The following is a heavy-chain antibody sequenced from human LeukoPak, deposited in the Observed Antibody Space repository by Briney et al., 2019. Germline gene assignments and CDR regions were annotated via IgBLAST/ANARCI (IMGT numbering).Heavy chain of an antibody. CDR1: GGSISSYY. D-gene: IGHD5-24*01. CDR2: IYYSGST. J-gene: IGHJ4*02. V-gene: IGHV4-59*01. Sequence: SETLSLTCTVSGGSISSYYWSWIRQPPGKGLEWIGYIYYSGSTNYNPSLKSRATISVDTSKNQFSLKLSSVTAADTAVYYCARGRDGYNLSYFDYWGQGTLVTVSS. CDR3: ARGRDGYNLSYFDY.